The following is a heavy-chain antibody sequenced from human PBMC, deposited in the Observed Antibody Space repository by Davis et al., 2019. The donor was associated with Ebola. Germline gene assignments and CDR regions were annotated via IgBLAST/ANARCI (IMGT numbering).Heavy chain of an antibody. CDR3: AKGSELDTMVQGVIMWY. CDR1: GFTFSSYG. V-gene: IGHV3-30*18. J-gene: IGHJ4*02. CDR2: ISYDGSNK. D-gene: IGHD3-10*01. Sequence: GESLKISCAASGFTFSSYGMHWVRQAPGKGLEWVAVISYDGSNKYYADSVKGRFTISRDNSKNTLYLQMNSLRAEDTAVYYCAKGSELDTMVQGVIMWYWGQGTLVTVSS.